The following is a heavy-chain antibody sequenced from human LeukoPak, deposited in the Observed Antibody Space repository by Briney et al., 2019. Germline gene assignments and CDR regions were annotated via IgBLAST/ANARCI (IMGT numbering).Heavy chain of an antibody. D-gene: IGHD5-18*01. CDR1: GFTFSSYG. V-gene: IGHV3-30*18. CDR3: EKWGYSYGLPDY. J-gene: IGHJ4*02. CDR2: ISYDGSNK. Sequence: GGSLRLSCAASGFTFSSYGMHWVRQAPGKGLEWVAVISYDGSNKYYADSVKGRFTISRDNSKNTLYLQMNSLRAEDTAVYYCEKWGYSYGLPDYWGQGTLVTVSS.